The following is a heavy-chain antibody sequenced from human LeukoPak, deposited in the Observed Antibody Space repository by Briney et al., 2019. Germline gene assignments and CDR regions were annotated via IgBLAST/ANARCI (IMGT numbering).Heavy chain of an antibody. CDR2: ISSSGSTI. Sequence: PGGSLRLSCAASGFTFSSYEMNWVRQAPGKGLEWVSYISSSGSTIYYADSVKGRFTISRDNAKNSLYLQMNSLRAEDTAVYYCARAPLGYDILTGYPTGFDYWGQGTLVTVSS. CDR1: GFTFSSYE. V-gene: IGHV3-48*03. CDR3: ARAPLGYDILTGYPTGFDY. D-gene: IGHD3-9*01. J-gene: IGHJ4*02.